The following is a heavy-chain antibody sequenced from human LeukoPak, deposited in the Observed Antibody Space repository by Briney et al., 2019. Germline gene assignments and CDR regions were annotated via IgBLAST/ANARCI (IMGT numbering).Heavy chain of an antibody. CDR1: GFTFSSYS. D-gene: IGHD3-10*01. CDR2: ISSSSSYI. V-gene: IGHV3-21*01. J-gene: IGHJ4*02. Sequence: PGGSLRLSCAASGFTFSSYSMNWVRQAPGKGLEWVSSISSSSSYIYYADSVKGRFTISRDNAKNSLYLQMNSLRAEDTAVYYCARDSSYDYGSGSYENPVFDYWGQGTLVTVSS. CDR3: ARDSSYDYGSGSYENPVFDY.